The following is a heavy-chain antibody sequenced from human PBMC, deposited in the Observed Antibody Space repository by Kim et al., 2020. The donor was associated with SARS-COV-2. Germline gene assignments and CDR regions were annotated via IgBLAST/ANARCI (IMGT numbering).Heavy chain of an antibody. CDR3: ASIKRGYSYGPTSYYFDY. Sequence: QGRVTITADESTSTAYMELSSLRSEDTAVYYCASIKRGYSYGPTSYYFDYWGQGTLVTVSS. D-gene: IGHD5-18*01. V-gene: IGHV1-69*01. J-gene: IGHJ4*02.